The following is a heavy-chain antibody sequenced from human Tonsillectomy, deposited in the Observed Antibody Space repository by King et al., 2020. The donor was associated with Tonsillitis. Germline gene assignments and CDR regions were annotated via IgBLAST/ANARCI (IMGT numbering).Heavy chain of an antibody. J-gene: IGHJ4*02. Sequence: VQLQQSGPGLVKPSQTLSLTCAISGDSVSSNSGAWNWIRQSPSRGLEWLGRTFYRSKWYNDYAVSVKSRITINPDTSKNQFSLQLNSVTPEDTAVYYFARDPAGSGWYSGYYFDYWGQGTLVTVSS. V-gene: IGHV6-1*01. CDR3: ARDPAGSGWYSGYYFDY. CDR1: GDSVSSNSGA. D-gene: IGHD6-19*01. CDR2: TFYRSKWYN.